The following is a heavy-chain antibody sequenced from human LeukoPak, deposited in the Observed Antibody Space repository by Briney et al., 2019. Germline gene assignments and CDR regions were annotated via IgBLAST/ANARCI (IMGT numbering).Heavy chain of an antibody. V-gene: IGHV3-15*01. CDR1: GFSISNDW. CDR2: VKSKGAGETT. J-gene: IGHJ4*02. D-gene: IGHD3-10*01. Sequence: GGSLRLSCAASGFSISNDWMSWVRQAPGKSLEWVARVKSKGAGETTDYAAPVKGRFTISRDDSKNTLYLQMNSLKTEDTAVYYCTLIQGWGSGSYYRDFWGQGTLVTVSS. CDR3: TLIQGWGSGSYYRDF.